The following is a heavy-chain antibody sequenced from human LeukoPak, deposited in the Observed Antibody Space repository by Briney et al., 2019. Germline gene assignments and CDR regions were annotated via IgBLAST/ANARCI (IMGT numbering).Heavy chain of an antibody. CDR3: AREAIKDY. CDR2: ISSGSGTI. J-gene: IGHJ4*02. Sequence: GGSLRLSCAGYGFTCSSHSMKWVRQAPGKGLEWGSYISSGSGTIYYADSVKGRFPIARDDAKNSLYLQMSSLRDEDTAVYYCAREAIKDYWGQGTLVTVSS. CDR1: GFTCSSHS. V-gene: IGHV3-48*02.